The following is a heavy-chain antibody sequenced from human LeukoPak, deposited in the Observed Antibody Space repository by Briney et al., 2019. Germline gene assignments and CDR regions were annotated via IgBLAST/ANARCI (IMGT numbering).Heavy chain of an antibody. J-gene: IGHJ4*02. CDR2: IYYGGNI. CDR3: ASAEANYGGSVFDY. CDR1: GGSIGTSSYY. Sequence: SETLSLTCSVSGGSIGTSSYYWGWIRQPPGKGLEWLGTIYYGGNINYNLSLKSRLTISADTSNNQLSLKLSSVTAADTAVYYCASAEANYGGSVFDYWGRGTLVTVSS. D-gene: IGHD4-23*01. V-gene: IGHV4-39*01.